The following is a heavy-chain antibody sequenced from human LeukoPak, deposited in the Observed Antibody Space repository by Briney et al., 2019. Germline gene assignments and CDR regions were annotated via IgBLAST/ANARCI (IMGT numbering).Heavy chain of an antibody. CDR3: ARDSSILHY. Sequence: ASVKVSCKASGYTFTSYYMHWVRQAPGQGLEWMGIINPSGGSTSYAQKFQDRVTMTRDMSTSTVNMELSSLRSEDTAVYYCARDSSILHYWGQGTLVTVSS. J-gene: IGHJ4*02. D-gene: IGHD6-13*01. CDR2: INPSGGST. V-gene: IGHV1-46*01. CDR1: GYTFTSYY.